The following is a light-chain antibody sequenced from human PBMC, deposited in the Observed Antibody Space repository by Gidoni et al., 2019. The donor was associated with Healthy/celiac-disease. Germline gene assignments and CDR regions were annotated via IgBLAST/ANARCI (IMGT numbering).Light chain of an antibody. Sequence: DIQMTQPPSSLSASVGDRVTITCRARQSISSYLNWYQQKPGKAPKVLIYAASSLQSGVPSRFSGSGSGTDFTLTISSLQPEDVATYYCQQSYSTPPTFGQGTKVEIK. CDR2: AAS. CDR1: QSISSY. J-gene: IGKJ1*01. CDR3: QQSYSTPPT. V-gene: IGKV1-39*01.